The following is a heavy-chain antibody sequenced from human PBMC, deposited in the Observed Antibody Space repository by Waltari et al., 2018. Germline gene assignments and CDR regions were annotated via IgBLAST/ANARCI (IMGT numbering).Heavy chain of an antibody. D-gene: IGHD1-26*01. Sequence: EVQLVESGGGLVQPGGSLRLSCAASGFPFSTYSMNWVRQAPGKSPGWVSYMDKSSGTINYADSVKGRFTISRDNAKNSLSLQMNSLRAEDTAVYYCASDGVGVHPGDAFDIWGQGTMVTVSS. CDR3: ASDGVGVHPGDAFDI. V-gene: IGHV3-48*01. CDR1: GFPFSTYS. CDR2: MDKSSGTI. J-gene: IGHJ3*02.